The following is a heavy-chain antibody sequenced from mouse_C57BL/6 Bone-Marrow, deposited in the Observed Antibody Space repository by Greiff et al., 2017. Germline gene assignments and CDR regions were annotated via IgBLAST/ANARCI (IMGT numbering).Heavy chain of an antibody. J-gene: IGHJ3*01. CDR3: ARYDGYYPAY. CDR2: IDPSDSET. Sequence: QVQLQQPGAALVRPGSSVKLSCKASGYTFTSYWMHWVKQRPIQGLEWIGNIDPSDSETHYNQKFKDKATLTVYKSSSTAYMQLSSLTSEDSAVYYCARYDGYYPAYWGQGTLVTVSA. CDR1: GYTFTSYW. D-gene: IGHD2-3*01. V-gene: IGHV1-52*01.